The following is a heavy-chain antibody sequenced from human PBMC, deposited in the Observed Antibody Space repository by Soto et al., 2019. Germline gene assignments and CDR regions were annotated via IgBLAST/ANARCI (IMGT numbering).Heavy chain of an antibody. CDR1: GYTFTSYG. D-gene: IGHD3-3*01. CDR2: ISAYNGNT. Sequence: ASVKVSCKASGYTFTSYGISWVRQAPGQGLEWMGWISAYNGNTNYAQRLQGRVTMTTDTSTSTAYMELRSLRSDDTAVYYCARAGNYDFWSGYVIWGQRTMVTVSS. CDR3: ARAGNYDFWSGYVI. J-gene: IGHJ3*02. V-gene: IGHV1-18*01.